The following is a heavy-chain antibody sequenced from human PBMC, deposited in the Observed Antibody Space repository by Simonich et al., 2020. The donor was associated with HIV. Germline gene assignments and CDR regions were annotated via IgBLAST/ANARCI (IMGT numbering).Heavy chain of an antibody. Sequence: QVQLVESGGGVVQPGRSLRLSCAASGFIFSTYAMHWVRQAPGKGLEWVANKWYYGNKKYYADSVKGRFTISKDNSKNTLYLQMNSLRDEDTAVYYCARGHSVVMATVFGHWGQGTLVTVSS. J-gene: IGHJ4*02. V-gene: IGHV3-33*01. CDR2: KWYYGNKK. CDR1: GFIFSTYA. D-gene: IGHD2-21*02. CDR3: ARGHSVVMATVFGH.